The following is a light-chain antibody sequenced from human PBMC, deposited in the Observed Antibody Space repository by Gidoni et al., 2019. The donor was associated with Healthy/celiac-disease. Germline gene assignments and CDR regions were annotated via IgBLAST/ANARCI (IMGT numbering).Light chain of an antibody. CDR3: QSYDSSLSGPV. Sequence: QSVLTQPPSVSGAPGQRVTISCTGSSSNIGAGYDVHWYQQLPGTASKLLIYGNSNRPSRVPDRFSGSKSGTSASLAITGLQAEDEADYYCQSYDSSLSGPVFGGGTKLTVL. V-gene: IGLV1-40*01. CDR2: GNS. J-gene: IGLJ2*01. CDR1: SSNIGAGYD.